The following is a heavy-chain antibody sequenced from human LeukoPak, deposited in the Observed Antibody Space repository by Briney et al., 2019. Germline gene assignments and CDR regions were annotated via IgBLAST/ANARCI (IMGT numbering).Heavy chain of an antibody. D-gene: IGHD5-12*01. V-gene: IGHV5-10-1*01. CDR1: GSIFTSYW. Sequence: GASLKISCKGSGSIFTSYWISWGRQLPGKGLEWMGRIDPSDSYTNYSPSFQGHVTISADKSISTAYLQWSSLKASDTAMYYCARVGYGSDGFDPWGQGTLVTVSS. CDR3: ARVGYGSDGFDP. J-gene: IGHJ5*02. CDR2: IDPSDSYT.